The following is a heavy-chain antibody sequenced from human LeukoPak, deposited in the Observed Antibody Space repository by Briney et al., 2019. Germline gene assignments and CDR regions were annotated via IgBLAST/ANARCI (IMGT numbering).Heavy chain of an antibody. Sequence: GGSLRLSCAASGFTFSDYWMTWVRQAPGRGLEWVANIKSDGSEKYYVDSVKGRFTISRDNAKNSLYLQMNSLRVEDTAVYYCASYLYWWSGLGYWGQGTLVTVSS. CDR3: ASYLYWWSGLGY. CDR2: IKSDGSEK. CDR1: GFTFSDYW. J-gene: IGHJ4*02. D-gene: IGHD2-8*02. V-gene: IGHV3-7*01.